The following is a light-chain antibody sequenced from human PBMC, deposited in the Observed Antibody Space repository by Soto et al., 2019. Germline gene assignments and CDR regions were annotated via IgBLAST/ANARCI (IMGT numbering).Light chain of an antibody. CDR3: QQGYSTPWT. Sequence: DIRMTQSPSSLSASVGDRVTITCRASQSISTYLHWYQQKSGEAPKLLIYAASHLQSGVPSRFSGSGSGTHFTLTMKSVQTEDFANYYCQQGYSTPWTFGQGTKVDIK. CDR2: AAS. CDR1: QSISTY. J-gene: IGKJ1*01. V-gene: IGKV1-39*01.